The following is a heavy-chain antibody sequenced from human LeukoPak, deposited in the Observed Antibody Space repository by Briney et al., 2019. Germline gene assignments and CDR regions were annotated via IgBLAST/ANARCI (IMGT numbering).Heavy chain of an antibody. J-gene: IGHJ4*02. Sequence: GGSLRLSCIASGFTFSDYWMHWVRQAPGKGPVWVSRIISDGSSVSYVDSVKGRFIMSRDNAKNTLYLQMNSLRAEDTAVYYCAKDTPLYDSSGYYFDYWGQGTLVTVSS. CDR1: GFTFSDYW. D-gene: IGHD3-22*01. CDR2: IISDGSSV. V-gene: IGHV3-74*01. CDR3: AKDTPLYDSSGYYFDY.